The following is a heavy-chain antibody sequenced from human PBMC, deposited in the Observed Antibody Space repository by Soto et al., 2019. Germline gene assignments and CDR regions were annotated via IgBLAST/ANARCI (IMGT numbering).Heavy chain of an antibody. Sequence: EVQLVESGGGLVQPGGSLRLSCAASGFTFRSYWMQWVRQAPGKGLVWVSWINSDGSSTSYADSVKGRFTISRDNAKNTRYLPMNSLRAEDTAVYYCASGGSSLNFDSWGQGTLVTVSS. CDR2: INSDGSST. J-gene: IGHJ4*02. D-gene: IGHD6-6*01. CDR3: ASGGSSLNFDS. CDR1: GFTFRSYW. V-gene: IGHV3-74*01.